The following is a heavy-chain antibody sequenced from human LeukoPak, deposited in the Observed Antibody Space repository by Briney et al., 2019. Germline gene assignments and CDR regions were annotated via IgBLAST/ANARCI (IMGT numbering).Heavy chain of an antibody. CDR2: IIPIFGTA. D-gene: IGHD3-3*01. Sequence: SVKVSCKASGGTFSSYAISWVRQAPGQGLEWMGGIIPIFGTANYAQKFQGRVTITADESTSTAYMELSSLRSEDTAVYYCARLPPPIFGVVGGMDVWGQGTTVTVSS. CDR1: GGTFSSYA. J-gene: IGHJ6*02. V-gene: IGHV1-69*13. CDR3: ARLPPPIFGVVGGMDV.